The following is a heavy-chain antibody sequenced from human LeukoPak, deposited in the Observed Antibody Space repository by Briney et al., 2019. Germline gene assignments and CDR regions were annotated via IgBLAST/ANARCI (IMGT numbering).Heavy chain of an antibody. V-gene: IGHV4-59*01. D-gene: IGHD5-18*01. CDR3: ARTEYSYGYKGVYFDY. CDR2: IFYSGIT. Sequence: SETLSLTCTVSGDSITSYFWSWIRQPPGKGLEWVGYIFYSGITNYNPSLKSRVTISVDTSKNQFSLKLSSVTAADTAVYYCARTEYSYGYKGVYFDYWGQGTLVTVSS. CDR1: GDSITSYF. J-gene: IGHJ4*02.